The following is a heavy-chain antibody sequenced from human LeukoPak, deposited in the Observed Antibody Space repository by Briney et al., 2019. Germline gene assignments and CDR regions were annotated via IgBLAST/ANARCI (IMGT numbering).Heavy chain of an antibody. CDR2: ISGTGGST. Sequence: ETLSLTCAVSGDSISSSNWWSWVRQAPGKGLEWVSSISGTGGSTHYAGSVKGRFTISRDNSKNTLYLQMNSLRAGDTAVYYCAKGSYYDSSGFYREYYFDYWGQGTLVPVPS. CDR1: GDSISSSNW. D-gene: IGHD3-22*01. V-gene: IGHV3-23*01. CDR3: AKGSYYDSSGFYREYYFDY. J-gene: IGHJ4*02.